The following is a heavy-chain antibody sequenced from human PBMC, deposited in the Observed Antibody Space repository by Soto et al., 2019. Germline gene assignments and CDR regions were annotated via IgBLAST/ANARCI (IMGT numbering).Heavy chain of an antibody. CDR1: GFTFSSYS. Sequence: GGSLRLSCAASGFTFSSYSMNWVRQAPGKGLEWVSAISGSGGSTYYADSVKGRFTISRDNSKNTLYLQMNSLRAEDTAVYYCAKDQVIAVAGRGYYFDYWGQGTLVTVSS. V-gene: IGHV3-23*01. CDR3: AKDQVIAVAGRGYYFDY. J-gene: IGHJ4*02. D-gene: IGHD6-19*01. CDR2: ISGSGGST.